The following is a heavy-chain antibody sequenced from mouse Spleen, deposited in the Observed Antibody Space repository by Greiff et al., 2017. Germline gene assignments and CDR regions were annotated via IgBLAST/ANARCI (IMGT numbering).Heavy chain of an antibody. CDR3: ASRKYYGSGSFDY. V-gene: IGHV14-2*01. Sequence: EVQLQQSGAELVKPGASVKLSCTASGFTFTDYYMHWVKQRPVQGLEWIGRIDPEDGDTNYAPKFKGKATMTADTSSNTAYLQLSSLTSEDTAVYYCASRKYYGSGSFDYWGQGTTLTVSS. D-gene: IGHD1-1*01. J-gene: IGHJ2*01. CDR1: GFTFTDYY. CDR2: IDPEDGDT.